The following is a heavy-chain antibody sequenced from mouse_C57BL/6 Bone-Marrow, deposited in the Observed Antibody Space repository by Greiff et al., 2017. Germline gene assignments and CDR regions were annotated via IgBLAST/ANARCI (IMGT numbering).Heavy chain of an antibody. J-gene: IGHJ3*01. CDR3: ARDDYDGFAY. CDR2: INPGSGGT. CDR1: GYAFTNYL. D-gene: IGHD2-4*01. V-gene: IGHV1-54*01. Sequence: QVQLQQSGAELVRPGTSVKVSCKASGYAFTNYLIAWVKQRPGQGLEWIGVINPGSGGTNYNEKFKGKATLTADKSSSTAYRQLSSLTSEDSAVYFCARDDYDGFAYWGQGTLVTVSA.